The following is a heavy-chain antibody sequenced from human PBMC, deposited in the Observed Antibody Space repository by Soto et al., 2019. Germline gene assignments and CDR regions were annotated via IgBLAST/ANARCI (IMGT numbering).Heavy chain of an antibody. V-gene: IGHV3-48*01. CDR3: ARSSITPRLFMYPFDY. CDR2: VSGSSSAI. J-gene: IGHJ4*02. D-gene: IGHD6-6*01. CDR1: GFTFSTHA. Sequence: GGSLRLSCAASGFTFSTHAMNWVRQAPGKGLEWVSYVSGSSSAIYYADSVKGRFTISRDNAKNSLYLQMNSLRAEDTAVYYCARSSITPRLFMYPFDYWGQGTLVTVSS.